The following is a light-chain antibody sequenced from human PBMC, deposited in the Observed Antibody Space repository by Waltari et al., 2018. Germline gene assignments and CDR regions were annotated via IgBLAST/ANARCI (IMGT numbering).Light chain of an antibody. CDR3: ATWDDSLNGRV. J-gene: IGLJ3*02. V-gene: IGLV1-44*01. Sequence: QSVLTQPPSASGTPGQGVTISCSGSSSTIGRHTVSWYQQFPGTAPQLLMHTDNQRPSGVPDRFSGSKSGTSASLAISGLQFEDEAQYFCATWDDSLNGRVFGGGTKVTVL. CDR1: SSTIGRHT. CDR2: TDN.